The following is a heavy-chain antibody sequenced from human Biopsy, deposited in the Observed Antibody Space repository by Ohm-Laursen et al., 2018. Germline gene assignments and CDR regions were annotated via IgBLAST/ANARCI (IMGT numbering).Heavy chain of an antibody. CDR1: GKTFSDYQ. D-gene: IGHD2-15*01. J-gene: IGHJ4*02. V-gene: IGHV4-34*08. CDR2: INQAGTN. CDR3: GNEVHGRDY. Sequence: SETLSLTCAVFGKTFSDYQWSWIRQPPGKGLEWIGQINQAGTNNYNPSLKSRVSISADASKYEFSLRLTSVTAADTVVYLCGNEVHGRDYWGLGAQVTVSS.